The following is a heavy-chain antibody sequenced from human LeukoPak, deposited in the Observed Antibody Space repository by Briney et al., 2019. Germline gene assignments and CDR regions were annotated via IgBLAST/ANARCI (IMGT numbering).Heavy chain of an antibody. D-gene: IGHD2-15*01. J-gene: IGHJ5*02. CDR1: GYSFTNYW. V-gene: IGHV5-51*01. CDR2: IYPSDSDT. CDR3: ARRYCSGSSCYSDRWFDP. Sequence: GESLKISCKGSGYSFTNYWIGWVRQMPGKGLEWMGNIYPSDSDTRYSPSFQGQVTISADKTISTAYLQWSSLKASDTAMYYCARRYCSGSSCYSDRWFDPGAREPWSPSP.